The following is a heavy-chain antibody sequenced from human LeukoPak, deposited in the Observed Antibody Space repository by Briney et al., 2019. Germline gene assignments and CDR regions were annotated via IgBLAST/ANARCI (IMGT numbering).Heavy chain of an antibody. V-gene: IGHV3-15*01. Sequence: PGGSLRLSCAASGFTFSSYAMHWVRQAPGKGLEWVGRIKSNIDGGTTDYAAPVNGRFSISRDDSKNTLYLQMNSLKTEDTAIYYCTRGYCSGGGCSGFHNWFDPWGQGTLVTVSS. CDR2: IKSNIDGGTT. CDR3: TRGYCSGGGCSGFHNWFDP. J-gene: IGHJ5*02. D-gene: IGHD2-15*01. CDR1: GFTFSSYA.